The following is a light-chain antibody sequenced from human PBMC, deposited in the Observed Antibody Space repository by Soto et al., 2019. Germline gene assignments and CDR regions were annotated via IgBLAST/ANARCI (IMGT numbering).Light chain of an antibody. V-gene: IGKV3-15*01. CDR2: GAS. J-gene: IGKJ1*01. CDR3: QQYNNWPPT. Sequence: ERVMTQSPATLSVSPGERATLSCRASQRISNYLAWYQQKPGQAPRLLISGASTRATGIPARFSGSGSGTKFTLTISSLHSEYFAVYYCQQYNNWPPTCGQGTKVDIK. CDR1: QRISNY.